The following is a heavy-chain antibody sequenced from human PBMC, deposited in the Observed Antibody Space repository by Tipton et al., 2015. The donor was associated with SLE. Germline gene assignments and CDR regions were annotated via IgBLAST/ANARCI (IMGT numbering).Heavy chain of an antibody. CDR2: IYHSGTT. V-gene: IGHV4-59*07. Sequence: TLSLTCVVSGGSINTYFWSWIRQPPGKGLEWIGYIYHSGTTNYNPSLKSRITISVDTSKNQFSLKLSSVTAADTAVYYCARGYQLPLGPYYYYYMDVWGKGTTVTVSS. J-gene: IGHJ6*03. CDR1: GGSINTYF. D-gene: IGHD2-2*01. CDR3: ARGYQLPLGPYYYYYMDV.